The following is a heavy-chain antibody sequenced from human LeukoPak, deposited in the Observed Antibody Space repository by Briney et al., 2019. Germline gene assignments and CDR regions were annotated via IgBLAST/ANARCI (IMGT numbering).Heavy chain of an antibody. D-gene: IGHD3-16*01. V-gene: IGHV3-21*01. J-gene: IGHJ4*02. CDR3: ARDRGIRTFDY. Sequence: GGSLRLSCAASGFTFSSYSMSWVRPAPGKGLEWVSSISSSSSYIYYADSVKGRFTISRDNAKNSLYLQMNSLRAEDTAVYYCARDRGIRTFDYWGQGTLVTVSS. CDR1: GFTFSSYS. CDR2: ISSSSSYI.